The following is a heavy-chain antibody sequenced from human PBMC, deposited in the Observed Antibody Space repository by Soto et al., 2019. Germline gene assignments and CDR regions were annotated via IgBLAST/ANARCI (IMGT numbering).Heavy chain of an antibody. D-gene: IGHD3-22*01. Sequence: QVQLVQSGAEVKKPGASVKVSCKASGYTFASYGISWVRQAPGQGLEWMGWISAYNGNTNYAQKLQGRVTMTTDTATSTAYMELRSLRSDDTAVYYCARDPIYYDSASFYYFDYWGQGTLVTVSS. CDR1: GYTFASYG. V-gene: IGHV1-18*01. CDR2: ISAYNGNT. CDR3: ARDPIYYDSASFYYFDY. J-gene: IGHJ4*02.